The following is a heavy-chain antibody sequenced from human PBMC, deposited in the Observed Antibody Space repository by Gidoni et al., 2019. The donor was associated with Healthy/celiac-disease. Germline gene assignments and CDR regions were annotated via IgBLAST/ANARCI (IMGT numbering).Heavy chain of an antibody. V-gene: IGHV2-70*01. CDR2: IDWDDDK. J-gene: IGHJ5*02. CDR3: ARISYYYDSSGSEGWFDP. Sequence: QVTLRESGPALVKPTQTLTLTCTFSGFSLSTSGMVVSWIRQPPGKALEWLALIDWDDDKYYGTSLKTRLTISKDTSKNQVVLTMTNMDPVDTATYYCARISYYYDSSGSEGWFDPWGQGTLVTVSS. D-gene: IGHD3-22*01. CDR1: GFSLSTSGMV.